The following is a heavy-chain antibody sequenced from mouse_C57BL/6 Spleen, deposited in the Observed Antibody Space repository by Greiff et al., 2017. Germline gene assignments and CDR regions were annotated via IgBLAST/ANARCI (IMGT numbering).Heavy chain of an antibody. Sequence: VQLQQPGAELVKPGASVTLSCKASGYTFTSYWMHWVKQRPGQGLEWIGMIHPTSGSTNYNEKFKSKATLTVDKSSSTAYMQLSSLTSEDSAVYYCARLNLGSDWDFDVWGTGTTVTVSS. J-gene: IGHJ1*03. CDR2: IHPTSGST. CDR1: GYTFTSYW. CDR3: ARLNLGSDWDFDV. D-gene: IGHD1-1*01. V-gene: IGHV1-64*01.